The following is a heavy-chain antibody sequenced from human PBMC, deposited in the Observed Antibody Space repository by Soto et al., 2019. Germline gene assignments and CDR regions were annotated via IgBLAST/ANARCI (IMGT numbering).Heavy chain of an antibody. Sequence: QVHLVESGGGVVQPGGSLRLSCVASGFTFSSHTMHWVRQAPGKGLEWVTFTYSDGNSKHYAESVKGRFTTSRDNSKNTMYLQMNSLRVEDTAVYYCARDVDRWSYCDLGYWGQGGLVTVSS. V-gene: IGHV3-30-3*01. J-gene: IGHJ4*02. CDR2: TYSDGNSK. D-gene: IGHD1-26*01. CDR3: ARDVDRWSYCDLGY. CDR1: GFTFSSHT.